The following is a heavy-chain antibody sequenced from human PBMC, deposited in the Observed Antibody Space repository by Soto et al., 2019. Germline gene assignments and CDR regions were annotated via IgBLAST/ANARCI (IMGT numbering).Heavy chain of an antibody. CDR2: FIPMFNRP. J-gene: IGHJ6*02. CDR1: GGTFSSYA. Sequence: QVQLVQSGAEVKKPGSSVKVSCKASGGTFSSYAISWVRQAPGQGLEWMGGFIPMFNRPHSARKFQGRVTITADESPSTAYMDLSSLRSEDTAVYYCARGQFHHVSNYYYALDVWGQGTTGTVSS. CDR3: ARGQFHHVSNYYYALDV. V-gene: IGHV1-69*01.